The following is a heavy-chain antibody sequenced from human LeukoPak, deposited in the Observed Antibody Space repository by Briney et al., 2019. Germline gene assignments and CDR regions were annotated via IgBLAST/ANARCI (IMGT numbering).Heavy chain of an antibody. J-gene: IGHJ6*04. D-gene: IGHD3-3*01. V-gene: IGHV4-59*08. CDR3: ARHGRRFLEWPPDV. CDR1: GGSISSYY. CDR2: IYYSGST. Sequence: SETLSLTCTVSGGSISSYYWSWIRQPPGKGLEWIGYIYYSGSTNYNPSLKSRVTISVDTSKNQFSLKLSSVTAADTAVYYCARHGRRFLEWPPDVWGRGTTVTVSS.